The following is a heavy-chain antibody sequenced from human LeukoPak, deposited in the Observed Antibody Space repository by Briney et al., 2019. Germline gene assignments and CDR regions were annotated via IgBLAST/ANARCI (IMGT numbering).Heavy chain of an antibody. J-gene: IGHJ6*03. CDR1: GGSISSYY. D-gene: IGHD3-10*01. V-gene: IGHV4-34*01. Sequence: SETLSLTCTVSGGSISSYYWSWIRQPPGKGLEWIGEINHSGSTNYNPSLKSRVTISVDTSKNQFSLKLSSVTAADTAVYYCARHWWFGESPPRYYYYYYMDVWGKGTTVTISS. CDR2: INHSGST. CDR3: ARHWWFGESPPRYYYYYYMDV.